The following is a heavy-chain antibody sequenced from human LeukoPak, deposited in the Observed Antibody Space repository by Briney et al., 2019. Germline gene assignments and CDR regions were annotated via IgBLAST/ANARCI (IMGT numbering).Heavy chain of an antibody. V-gene: IGHV4-34*01. CDR2: INHSGST. J-gene: IGHJ4*02. D-gene: IGHD5-12*01. Sequence: SETLSLTCAVYGGSFSGYYWCWIRQPPGKGLEWIGEINHSGSTNYNPSLKSRVTISVDTSKNQFSLKLSSVTAADTAVYYCARGRVERWLQSEYLGIDYWGQGTLVTVSS. CDR3: ARGRVERWLQSEYLGIDY. CDR1: GGSFSGYY.